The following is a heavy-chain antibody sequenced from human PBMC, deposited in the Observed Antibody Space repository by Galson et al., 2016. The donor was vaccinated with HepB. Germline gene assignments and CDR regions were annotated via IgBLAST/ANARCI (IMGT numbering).Heavy chain of an antibody. V-gene: IGHV3-33*01. D-gene: IGHD6-13*01. J-gene: IGHJ4*02. CDR2: IWYDGSNK. CDR3: ARRAGSSWYSDY. CDR1: GFTFSSYG. Sequence: SLRLSCAASGFTFSSYGMHWVRQAPGKGLEWVAVIWYDGSNKYYADSVKGRFTISRDNSKNTVYLQMNSLRAEDTAVYYCARRAGSSWYSDYWGQGTLVTVPS.